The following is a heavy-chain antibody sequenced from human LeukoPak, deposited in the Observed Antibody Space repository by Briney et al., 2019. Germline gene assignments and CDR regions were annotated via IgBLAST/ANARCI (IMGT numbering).Heavy chain of an antibody. Sequence: PGGSLRLSCAASGFIFSSYVMSWVRQAPGKGLEWVSAISGSGGSTYYADSVKGRFTISRDNSKNTLSLQMNSLRAEDTAVYYCAKADCSGGSCYAARGYFQHWGQGTLVTVSS. J-gene: IGHJ1*01. CDR1: GFIFSSYV. V-gene: IGHV3-23*01. D-gene: IGHD2-15*01. CDR3: AKADCSGGSCYAARGYFQH. CDR2: ISGSGGST.